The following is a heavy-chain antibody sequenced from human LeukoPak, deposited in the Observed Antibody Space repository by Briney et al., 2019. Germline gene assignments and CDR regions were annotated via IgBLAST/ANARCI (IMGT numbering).Heavy chain of an antibody. CDR3: ARHYDFSSSWDPFDY. V-gene: IGHV4-59*08. J-gene: IGHJ4*02. CDR2: IYYSGST. CDR1: GGSISGYH. Sequence: SETLSLTCTVSGGSISGYHWSWIRQPPGKGLEWIGHIYYSGSTTPKPSLKSRVTMSVDTSKNQFSLKLISMTAADTAVYYCARHYDFSSSWDPFDYWGQGKLATVSS. D-gene: IGHD3-3*01.